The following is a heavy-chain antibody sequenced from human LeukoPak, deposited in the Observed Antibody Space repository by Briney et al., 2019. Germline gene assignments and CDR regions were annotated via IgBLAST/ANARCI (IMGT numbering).Heavy chain of an antibody. CDR3: AKYPRIVAAAYYFDY. Sequence: GGSLRLSCAASGFTVSSNYMSWVRQAPGKGLEWVSVIYSGDSTYYADSVKGRFTISRDNSKNTLYLQMNSLRAEDTAVYYCAKYPRIVAAAYYFDYWGQGTLVTVSS. D-gene: IGHD6-13*01. J-gene: IGHJ4*02. CDR1: GFTVSSNY. V-gene: IGHV3-53*01. CDR2: IYSGDST.